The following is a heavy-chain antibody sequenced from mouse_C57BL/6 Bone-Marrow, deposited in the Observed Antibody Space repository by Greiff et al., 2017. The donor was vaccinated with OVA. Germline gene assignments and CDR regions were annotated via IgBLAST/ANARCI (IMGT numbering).Heavy chain of an antibody. J-gene: IGHJ2*01. CDR1: GYSIPSDY. CDR3: ARWGWEAYYFDY. Sequence: EVQLQQSGPGLAKPSQTLSLTCSVTGYSIPSDYWNWIRKFPGNKLEYMGYISYSGSTYYNPSLKSRISITRDTSKNQYYLQLNSVTTEDTATYYCARWGWEAYYFDYWGQGTTLTVSS. CDR2: ISYSGST. V-gene: IGHV3-8*01. D-gene: IGHD3-3*01.